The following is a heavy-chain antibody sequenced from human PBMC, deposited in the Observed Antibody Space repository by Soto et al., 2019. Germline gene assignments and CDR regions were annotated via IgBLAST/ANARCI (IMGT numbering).Heavy chain of an antibody. J-gene: IGHJ6*02. CDR2: MFYSGLT. Sequence: WETLSLTCSVSGYSVSSSDYYWAWIRQPPGKGLEWIGSMFYSGLTYYNPSLKSRVTLSVDTSKNQFSVRLNSVTAADTAVYYCAPLSVSLSGPYGIHVWGQGTTVTVSS. CDR1: GYSVSSSDYY. V-gene: IGHV4-39*01. CDR3: APLSVSLSGPYGIHV. D-gene: IGHD2-15*01.